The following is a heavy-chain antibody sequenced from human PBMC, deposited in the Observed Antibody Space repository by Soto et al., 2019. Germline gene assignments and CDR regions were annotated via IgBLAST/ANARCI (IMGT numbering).Heavy chain of an antibody. Sequence: SETLSLTCAVYGGSFSGYYWSWIRQPPGKGLEWIGEINHSGSTNYNPSLKSRVTISVDTSKNQFSLKLSSVTAADTAVYYCARGPPRGVAGPVRNWGQGTLVTVSS. CDR1: GGSFSGYY. CDR3: ARGPPRGVAGPVRN. D-gene: IGHD6-19*01. CDR2: INHSGST. J-gene: IGHJ4*02. V-gene: IGHV4-34*01.